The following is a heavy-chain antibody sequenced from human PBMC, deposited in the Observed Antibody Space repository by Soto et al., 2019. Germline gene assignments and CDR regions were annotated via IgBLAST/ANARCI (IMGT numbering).Heavy chain of an antibody. J-gene: IGHJ4*01. CDR3: AKPNGVPYNPGAFDY. D-gene: IGHD1-1*01. Sequence: EVSLVESGGGSAQPGGSLRLSCAASGFSFRTYVMTWVRQAPGKGLEWVAAMSGSGGLTFYAGSVKGRFTISRDNSKNTPFLQMNALRPEDAAIYYCAKPNGVPYNPGAFDYWGHGTLVSVSS. CDR2: MSGSGGLT. CDR1: GFSFRTYV. V-gene: IGHV3-23*04.